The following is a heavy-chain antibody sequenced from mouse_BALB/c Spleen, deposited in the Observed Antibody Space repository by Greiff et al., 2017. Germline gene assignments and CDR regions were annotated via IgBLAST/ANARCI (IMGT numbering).Heavy chain of an antibody. CDR1: GYSITSDYA. V-gene: IGHV3-2*02. CDR3: ARSEPAWFAY. J-gene: IGHJ3*01. Sequence: VQLKQSGPGLVKPSQSLSLTCTVTGYSITSDYAWNWIRQFPGNKLEWMGYISYSGSTSYNPSLKSRISITRDTSKNQFFLQLNSVTTEDTATYYCARSEPAWFAYWGQGTLVTVSA. CDR2: ISYSGST.